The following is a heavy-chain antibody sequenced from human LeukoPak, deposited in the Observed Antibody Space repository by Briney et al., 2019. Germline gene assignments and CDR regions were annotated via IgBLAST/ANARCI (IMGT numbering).Heavy chain of an antibody. CDR1: GGTFSSYA. Sequence: SVKVSCKASGGTFSSYAISWVRQAPGQGLEWMGGIIPIFGTANFAQKFQGRVTITADESTSTAYMELSSLRSEDTAVYYCAREGGGSPYGSGSYYRYWGQGTLVTVSS. J-gene: IGHJ4*02. D-gene: IGHD3-10*01. CDR3: AREGGGSPYGSGSYYRY. V-gene: IGHV1-69*13. CDR2: IIPIFGTA.